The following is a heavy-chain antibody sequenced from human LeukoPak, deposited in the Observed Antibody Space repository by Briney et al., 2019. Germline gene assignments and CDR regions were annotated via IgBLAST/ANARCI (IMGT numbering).Heavy chain of an antibody. V-gene: IGHV4-59*01. D-gene: IGHD2-2*01. CDR2: IYYSGST. CDR1: GGSISSYY. CDR3: ARGSTSTSYGMDV. J-gene: IGHJ6*02. Sequence: SETLSLTCTVSGGSISSYYWSWIRQPPGKGLEWIGYIYYSGSTNYNPSLKSRVTISVDTSKNQFSLKLSSVTAADTAVYYCARGSTSTSYGMDVWGQGTTVTVSS.